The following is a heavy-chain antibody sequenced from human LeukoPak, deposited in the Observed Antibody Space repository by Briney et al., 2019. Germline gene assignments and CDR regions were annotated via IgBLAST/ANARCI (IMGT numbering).Heavy chain of an antibody. CDR3: VRDRGKISGYIDY. D-gene: IGHD1-26*01. J-gene: IGHJ4*02. CDR2: ISYDGSHE. Sequence: GGSLSLSCAASGFTFSIYAIHWVRQAPGKGLEWITTISYDGSHEYYADSVRGRFTISRDNSKNTLYLQMNSLRPEDTAVYYCVRDRGKISGYIDYWGQGTLVTVSS. CDR1: GFTFSIYA. V-gene: IGHV3-30*01.